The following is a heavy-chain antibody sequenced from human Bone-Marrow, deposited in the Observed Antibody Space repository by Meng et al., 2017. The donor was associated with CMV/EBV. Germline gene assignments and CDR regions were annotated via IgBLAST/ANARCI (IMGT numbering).Heavy chain of an antibody. D-gene: IGHD6-6*01. CDR3: ASSSSSGRGGAIYYYYGMDV. CDR2: IIPILGIA. J-gene: IGHJ6*02. CDR1: GGTFSSYT. Sequence: SVKVSCKASGGTFSSYTISWVRQAPEQGLEWMGRIIPILGIANYAQKFQGRVTITADKSTSTAYMELSSLRSEDTAVYYCASSSSSGRGGAIYYYYGMDVWGQGTTVTVSS. V-gene: IGHV1-69*02.